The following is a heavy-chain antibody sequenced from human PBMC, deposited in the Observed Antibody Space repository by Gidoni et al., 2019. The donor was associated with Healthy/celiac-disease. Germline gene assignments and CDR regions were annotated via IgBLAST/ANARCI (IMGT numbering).Heavy chain of an antibody. Sequence: EVQLVESGGGLVQPGRSLRLSCAASGFTFDDYAMYWVRQAPGKGLEWVSGISWNSGSIGYADSVKGRFTISRDNAKNSLYLQMNSLRAEDTALYYCAKDTLAYDFWSGYTFDPWGQGTLVTVSS. D-gene: IGHD3-3*01. CDR1: GFTFDDYA. CDR3: AKDTLAYDFWSGYTFDP. J-gene: IGHJ5*02. CDR2: ISWNSGSI. V-gene: IGHV3-9*01.